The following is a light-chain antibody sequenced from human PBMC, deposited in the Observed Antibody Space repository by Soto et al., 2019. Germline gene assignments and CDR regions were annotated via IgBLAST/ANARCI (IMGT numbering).Light chain of an antibody. CDR2: DAS. CDR1: SSNVGGYNY. Sequence: QSALTQPRSVSASPGQSVTISCTGTSSNVGGYNYVSWYQQNPGKAPKLMIYDASKRPPGVPDRFSGSKSGNAAFLTISGLQVEDEADYYCCSYAASYTLLFGGGTQLIVL. J-gene: IGLJ3*02. CDR3: CSYAASYTLL. V-gene: IGLV2-11*01.